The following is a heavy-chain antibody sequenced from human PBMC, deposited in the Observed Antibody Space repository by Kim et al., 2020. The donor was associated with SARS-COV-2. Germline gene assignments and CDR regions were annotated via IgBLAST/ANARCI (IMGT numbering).Heavy chain of an antibody. V-gene: IGHV3-23*01. D-gene: IGHD3-9*01. Sequence: YYAGSVKGRFTISRDNSKNTLYLQMNSLRAEDTAVYYCAKEYGYFDCFDYWGQGTLVTVSS. CDR3: AKEYGYFDCFDY. J-gene: IGHJ4*02.